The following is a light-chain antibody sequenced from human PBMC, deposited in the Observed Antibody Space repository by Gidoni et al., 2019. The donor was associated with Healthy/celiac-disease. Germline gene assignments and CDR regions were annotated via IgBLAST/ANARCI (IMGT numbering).Light chain of an antibody. CDR3: RQYNNCHRT. J-gene: IGKJ1*01. V-gene: IGKV3-15*01. CDR2: GAS. CDR1: QNVSSN. Sequence: EIVLTQSPATLSVSPGERAALSYRASQNVSSNLDWYQQKPGQAPRLLIYGASTSATGVPAGFSGSGSWREFTLTISSLQSEDFAVYYCRQYNNCHRTFGQGTKVEIK.